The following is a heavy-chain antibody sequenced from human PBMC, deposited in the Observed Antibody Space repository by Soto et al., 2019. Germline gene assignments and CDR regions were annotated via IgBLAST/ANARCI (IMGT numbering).Heavy chain of an antibody. J-gene: IGHJ4*02. V-gene: IGHV3-48*02. D-gene: IGHD3-10*01. Sequence: EVQMVESGGDLVQPGGSLRLSCVVSGFSFRIYRMNWVRQAPGKGLEWISYISSDSGTIYYADSLKGRFTISRDNGKNSLYLQMNSLTDEDTAVYYCARGRLWSFDFWGQGTLVTVSS. CDR2: ISSDSGTI. CDR1: GFSFRIYR. CDR3: ARGRLWSFDF.